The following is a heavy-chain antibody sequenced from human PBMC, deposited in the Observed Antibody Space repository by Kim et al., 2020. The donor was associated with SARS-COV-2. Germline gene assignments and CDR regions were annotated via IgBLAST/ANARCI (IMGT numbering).Heavy chain of an antibody. J-gene: IGHJ4*02. CDR2: TI. Sequence: TIYYADSVKGRFTISRDNAKNSLYLQMNSLRAEDTAVYYCARDSGGTGDYWGQGTLVTVSS. CDR3: ARDSGGTGDY. D-gene: IGHD1-26*01. V-gene: IGHV3-11*04.